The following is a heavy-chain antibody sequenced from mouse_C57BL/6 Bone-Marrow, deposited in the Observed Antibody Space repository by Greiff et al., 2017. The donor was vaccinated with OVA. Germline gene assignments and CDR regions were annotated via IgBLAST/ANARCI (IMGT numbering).Heavy chain of an antibody. CDR3: ARGLWDYDVYFDV. J-gene: IGHJ1*03. Sequence: DVHLVESGGGLVKPGGSLKLSCAASGFTFSDYGMHWVRQAPEKGLEWVAYISSGSSTIYYADTVKGRFTISRDNAKNTLFLQMTSLRSEDTAMYYCARGLWDYDVYFDVWGTGTTVTVSS. D-gene: IGHD2-4*01. CDR2: ISSGSSTI. V-gene: IGHV5-17*01. CDR1: GFTFSDYG.